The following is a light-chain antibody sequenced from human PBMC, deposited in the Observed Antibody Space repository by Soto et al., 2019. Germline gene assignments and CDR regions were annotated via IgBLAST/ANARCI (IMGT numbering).Light chain of an antibody. CDR2: VAS. CDR1: KSVNSSY. CDR3: LQCGRPPPIS. V-gene: IGKV3-20*01. J-gene: IGKJ5*01. Sequence: EIVLTQFPGTLSLSPGERATLSCRASKSVNSSYLACYQQKPGQAPRLLIYVASSRATGIPDRFSGSGSGTDFTLTIIRLEPEDCAVYYCLQCGRPPPISFGQGTQVEI.